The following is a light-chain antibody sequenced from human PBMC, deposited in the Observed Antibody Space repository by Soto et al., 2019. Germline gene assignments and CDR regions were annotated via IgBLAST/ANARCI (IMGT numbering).Light chain of an antibody. Sequence: SYELTQPPSVSVAPGKTARITCGGNNIGSKSVHWYQQKPGQAPVLVIYYDSDRPSGIPERFSGSNSGNTATLTISRVEAGDEAGYYCQVWDSSSDHHVFGTGTKVTVL. CDR2: YDS. J-gene: IGLJ1*01. CDR3: QVWDSSSDHHV. CDR1: NIGSKS. V-gene: IGLV3-21*04.